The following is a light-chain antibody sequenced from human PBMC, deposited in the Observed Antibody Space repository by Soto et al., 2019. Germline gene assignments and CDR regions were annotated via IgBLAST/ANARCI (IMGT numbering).Light chain of an antibody. V-gene: IGLV2-14*01. Sequence: QSVLTQPASVSGSPGQSITISCTGTSSDAGGYNYVSWYQQHPGKAPKLMIYEVSNRPSGVSNRFSGSKSGNTASLTISGLQAEDEAYYYISSYTSSSTRVFGRGTKLTVL. CDR3: SSYTSSSTRV. CDR1: SSDAGGYNY. CDR2: EVS. J-gene: IGLJ3*02.